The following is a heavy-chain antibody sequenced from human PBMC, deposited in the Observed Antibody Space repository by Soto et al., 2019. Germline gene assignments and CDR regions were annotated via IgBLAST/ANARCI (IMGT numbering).Heavy chain of an antibody. V-gene: IGHV5-51*01. CDR2: IYPGDSDT. D-gene: IGHD6-13*01. CDR3: ARRAAAGTDAFDI. J-gene: IGHJ3*02. Sequence: RGESLKISCKGSGYSFTSYWIGWVRQMPGKGLEWMGFIYPGDSDTRYSPSFQGQVTISADKSIRTAYLQWSSLKASDTAMYYCARRAAAGTDAFDIWGQGTMVTVSS. CDR1: GYSFTSYW.